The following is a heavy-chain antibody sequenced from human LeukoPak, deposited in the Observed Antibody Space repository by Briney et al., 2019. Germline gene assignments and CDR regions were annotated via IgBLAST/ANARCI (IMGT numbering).Heavy chain of an antibody. CDR1: GFTFSTSG. D-gene: IGHD6-19*01. V-gene: IGHV3-48*01. Sequence: GGSLRLPCAASGFTFSTSGMNWVRQAPGKGLEWVSYISSSSNTIYYADSVKGRFTISRDNAKNSLYLQMNSLRAEDTAVYSCARDGYSSCDYWGQGSLVTVSS. CDR3: ARDGYSSCDY. CDR2: ISSSSNTI. J-gene: IGHJ4*02.